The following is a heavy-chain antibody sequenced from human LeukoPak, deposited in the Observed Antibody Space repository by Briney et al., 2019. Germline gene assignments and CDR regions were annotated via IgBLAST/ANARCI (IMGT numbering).Heavy chain of an antibody. CDR2: MSGSGGTT. J-gene: IGHJ4*02. V-gene: IGHV3-23*01. D-gene: IGHD6-13*01. Sequence: PGGSLRLSCAASGFTFSSYAMSWVRQAPGKGLEWVSGMSGSGGTTYYADSVKGQFAISRDNSKNTLYLQMSSLRTEDTALYYCAKVQQLATIYYFDYWGQGSLVTVSS. CDR1: GFTFSSYA. CDR3: AKVQQLATIYYFDY.